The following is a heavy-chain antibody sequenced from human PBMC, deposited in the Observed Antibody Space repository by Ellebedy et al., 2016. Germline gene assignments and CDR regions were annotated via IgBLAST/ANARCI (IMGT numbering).Heavy chain of an antibody. V-gene: IGHV3-23*01. J-gene: IGHJ4*02. D-gene: IGHD4-11*01. CDR1: GFTFSSYA. CDR2: ISGSGGST. Sequence: GGSLRLXXAASGFTFSSYAMSWVRQAPGKGLEWVSAISGSGGSTYYADSVKGRFTISRDNSKNTLYLQMNSLRAEDTAVYYCAREVTTVTTQHFDYWGQGTLVTVSS. CDR3: AREVTTVTTQHFDY.